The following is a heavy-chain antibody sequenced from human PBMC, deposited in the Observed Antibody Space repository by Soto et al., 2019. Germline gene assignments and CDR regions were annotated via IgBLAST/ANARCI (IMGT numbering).Heavy chain of an antibody. CDR1: SGSINENYY. D-gene: IGHD2-8*01. V-gene: IGHV4-59*01. CDR3: ARAPLPTNLRSFDV. CDR2: VFHTGTT. J-gene: IGHJ3*01. Sequence: PSETLSLTCTVSSGSINENYYWNCIRQSPGKGLEWLCYVFHTGTTHYNPSLESRVTLSISRSKNQFSLTRACSADSDPATYYCARAPLPTNLRSFDVWGPGTMVTVSS.